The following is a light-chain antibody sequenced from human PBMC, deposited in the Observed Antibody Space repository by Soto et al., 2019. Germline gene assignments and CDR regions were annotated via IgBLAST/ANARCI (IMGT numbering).Light chain of an antibody. CDR3: HQTHSSTRT. J-gene: IGKJ1*01. V-gene: IGKV1-39*01. CDR2: GAS. CDR1: QSISSS. Sequence: DIQLTQSQLSLSASVGDRVTIIGRASQSISSSLNWYQQRPGKAPNLLIYGASTLNSGVPSRFSGSRSGTDFTLTITSLQPEDFATYYCHQTHSSTRTFGQGTKV.